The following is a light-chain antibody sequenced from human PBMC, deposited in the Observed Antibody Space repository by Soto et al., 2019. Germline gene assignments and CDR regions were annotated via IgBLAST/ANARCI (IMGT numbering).Light chain of an antibody. J-gene: IGKJ1*01. Sequence: EIVLTQSPGTLSLSPGERATLSCRASQSVSSSYLAWYQQKPGQAPTLLIYGASTRATGIPDRFSGSGSGTDFTLTISILEPEDFAVYYCQPYGSSRWTFGQGTKVEFK. CDR1: QSVSSSY. CDR3: QPYGSSRWT. V-gene: IGKV3-20*01. CDR2: GAS.